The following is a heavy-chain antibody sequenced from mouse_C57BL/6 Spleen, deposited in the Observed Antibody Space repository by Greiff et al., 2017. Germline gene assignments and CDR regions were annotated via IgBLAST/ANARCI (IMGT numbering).Heavy chain of an antibody. J-gene: IGHJ4*01. V-gene: IGHV1-80*01. Sequence: VQLQQSGAELVKPGASVKISCKASGYAFSSYWMNWVKQRPGKGLEWIGQIYPGDGDTNYNGKFKGKATLTADKSSSTAYMQLSSLTSEDSAVYFCARWAQARDYYDMDYWGQGTSVTVSS. CDR2: IYPGDGDT. D-gene: IGHD3-2*02. CDR3: ARWAQARDYYDMDY. CDR1: GYAFSSYW.